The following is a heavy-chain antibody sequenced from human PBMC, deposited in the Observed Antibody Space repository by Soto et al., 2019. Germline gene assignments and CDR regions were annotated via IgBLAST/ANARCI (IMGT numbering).Heavy chain of an antibody. CDR2: IYWDDDK. CDR3: AHRLLAAAGTPFDY. Sequence: QITLKESGPTLVKPTQTLTLTCTFSGFSLSTSGVGVGWIRQPPGKALEWLALIYWDDDKRYSPSLKSRLTIHKDTSKNQVVLTMTNMDPVDTATYYCAHRLLAAAGTPFDYWGQGTLVTVSS. CDR1: GFSLSTSGVG. D-gene: IGHD6-13*01. V-gene: IGHV2-5*02. J-gene: IGHJ4*02.